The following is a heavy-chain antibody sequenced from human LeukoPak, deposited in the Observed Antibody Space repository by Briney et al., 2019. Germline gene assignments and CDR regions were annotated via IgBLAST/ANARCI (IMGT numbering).Heavy chain of an antibody. J-gene: IGHJ6*04. Sequence: PGGSLRLSCAASGFTFSSYSMNWVRQAPGKGLEWVSSISSSSSYIYYADSVKGRFTISRDNAKNSLYLQMNSLRAEDTAVYYCARVRVWSPPGIVDVWGKGTTVTVSS. D-gene: IGHD1-26*01. CDR1: GFTFSSYS. CDR3: ARVRVWSPPGIVDV. V-gene: IGHV3-21*01. CDR2: ISSSSSYI.